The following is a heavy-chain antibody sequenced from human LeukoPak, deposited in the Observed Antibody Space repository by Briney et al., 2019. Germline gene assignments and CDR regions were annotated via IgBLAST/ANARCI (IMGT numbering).Heavy chain of an antibody. V-gene: IGHV4-59*01. J-gene: IGHJ4*02. CDR3: ASYADYRFDF. D-gene: IGHD4-17*01. CDR1: GGSISSYY. CDR2: IYYSGST. Sequence: SETLSLTCSGSGGSISSYYWTWIRQPPGKGLEWVGYIYYSGSTNHNPSLKSRVTISVDTSKNQFSLKLSSVPAADSAVYYCASYADYRFDFWGRETLVTVSS.